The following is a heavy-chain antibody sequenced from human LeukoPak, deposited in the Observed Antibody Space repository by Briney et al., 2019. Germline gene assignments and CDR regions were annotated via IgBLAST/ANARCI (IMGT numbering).Heavy chain of an antibody. D-gene: IGHD6-13*01. J-gene: IGHJ4*02. CDR3: VTSTGQQFIPYDY. Sequence: GGSLRLSCAASGINVSSNYMTWIRQAPVKGLEWVSLIYGGDAAYYAESVRGRFMISRDNLKNTLFLQMNSLRVEGTAVYYCVTSTGQQFIPYDYWGQGTHVTVSS. CDR2: IYGGDAA. V-gene: IGHV3-66*02. CDR1: GINVSSNY.